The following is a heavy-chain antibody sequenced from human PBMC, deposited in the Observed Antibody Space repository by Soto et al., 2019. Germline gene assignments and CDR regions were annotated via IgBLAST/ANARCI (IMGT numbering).Heavy chain of an antibody. J-gene: IGHJ4*02. CDR2: IYYSGST. CDR1: GCSLSSYY. V-gene: IGHV4-59*08. D-gene: IGHD2-15*01. CDR3: ARQAICGGGSCYSGFAY. Sequence: SGTLSLTCTVSGCSLSSYYWSWIRQPPGKGLEWIGDIYYSGSTNYNPSLKSRVTISRDTSKNPFSLKLNTVTAAEPAVYYCARQAICGGGSCYSGFAYRGQGTLLTVSS.